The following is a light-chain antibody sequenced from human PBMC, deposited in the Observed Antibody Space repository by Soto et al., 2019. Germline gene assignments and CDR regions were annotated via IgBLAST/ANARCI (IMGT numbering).Light chain of an antibody. J-gene: IGLJ2*01. V-gene: IGLV2-8*01. CDR2: EVS. CDR1: SSDVGGYNY. Sequence: QSVLTQPPSASGSPGQSVSISCTGTSSDVGGYNYVSWYRQHPGRAPKLMIYEVSKRPLGVPDRFSGSKSGNTASLTVSGLQAEDEADYYCTSYAGSDNLVFGGGTKLTVL. CDR3: TSYAGSDNLV.